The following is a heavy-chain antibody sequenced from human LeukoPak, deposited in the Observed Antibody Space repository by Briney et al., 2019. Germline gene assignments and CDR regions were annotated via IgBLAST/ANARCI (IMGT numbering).Heavy chain of an antibody. CDR1: GITFSNAW. V-gene: IGHV3-23*01. D-gene: IGHD6-19*01. Sequence: GGSLRLSCAASGITFSNAWMTWVRQAPGKGLEWVSDISSSGGSTYYADSVKGRFTISRDNSKNTLYMQMNSLRAEDTAVYYCAKGNSEQWLVPHFNYWGQGTLVTVSS. J-gene: IGHJ4*02. CDR2: ISSSGGST. CDR3: AKGNSEQWLVPHFNY.